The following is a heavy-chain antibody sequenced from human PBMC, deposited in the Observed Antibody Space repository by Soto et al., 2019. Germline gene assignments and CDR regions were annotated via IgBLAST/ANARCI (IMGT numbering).Heavy chain of an antibody. D-gene: IGHD2-15*01. Sequence: SGKVCGEASASGVISSRIQWVRQAHGQRLEWIGWIVGASGQTNYAQNFRGRVAITRDTTTATAYIELTRLTSEDTAVYFCSADRPDIGGGWWVWGQGTTVTVSS. J-gene: IGHJ6*02. CDR3: SADRPDIGGGWWV. V-gene: IGHV1-58*02. CDR1: ASGVISSR. CDR2: IVGASGQT.